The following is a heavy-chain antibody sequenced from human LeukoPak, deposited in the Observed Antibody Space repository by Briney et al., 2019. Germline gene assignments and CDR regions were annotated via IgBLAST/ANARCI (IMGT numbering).Heavy chain of an antibody. CDR2: IRYDGSNK. CDR3: AKRDTAMVRGYYYYYMDV. Sequence: GGSLRLSCAASGFTFSSYGMHWVRQAPGKGLEWVAFIRYDGSNKYYADSVKGRFTISRDNSKNTLYLQMNSLRAEDTAVYYCAKRDTAMVRGYYYYYMDVWGKGTMVTVSS. CDR1: GFTFSSYG. J-gene: IGHJ6*03. V-gene: IGHV3-30*02. D-gene: IGHD5-18*01.